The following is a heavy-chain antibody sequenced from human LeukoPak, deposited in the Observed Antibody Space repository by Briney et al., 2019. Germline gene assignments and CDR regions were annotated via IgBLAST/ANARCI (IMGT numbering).Heavy chain of an antibody. J-gene: IGHJ6*02. V-gene: IGHV1-8*01. CDR2: MNPNSGNT. D-gene: IGHD6-19*01. CDR3: AREVGGWYIAYYYGMDV. CDR1: GYTFTSYD. Sequence: GSVKVSCKASGYTFTSYDINWVRQATGQGLEWMGWMNPNSGNTGYAQKFQGRVTLTRNTSISTAYMELSSLRSEDMAVYYCAREVGGWYIAYYYGMDVWGQGTTVTVSS.